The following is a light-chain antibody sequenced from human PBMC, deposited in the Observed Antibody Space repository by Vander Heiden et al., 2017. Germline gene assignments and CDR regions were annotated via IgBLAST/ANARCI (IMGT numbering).Light chain of an antibody. CDR2: EFS. CDR3: CSYAGSSTLV. CDR1: SSDVGTYNL. Sequence: QSALTQPASVSGSPGQSITISCTGTSSDVGTYNLVSWYQQHPGKAPKLMIYEFSKRPSGVSNRFSGSKSGNTASLTISGLQAEDEADYYCCSYAGSSTLVFVGGTKLTVL. J-gene: IGLJ3*02. V-gene: IGLV2-23*02.